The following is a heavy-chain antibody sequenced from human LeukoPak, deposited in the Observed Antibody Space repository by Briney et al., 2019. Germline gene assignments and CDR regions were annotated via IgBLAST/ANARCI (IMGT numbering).Heavy chain of an antibody. D-gene: IGHD1-26*01. V-gene: IGHV3-74*01. CDR2: INSDGSST. CDR3: ARVLDGVGATRSFDY. Sequence: PGGSLRLSCAASGFTFSTYWMLWVRQAPGKGLVWVSRINSDGSSTSYADSVKGRFTISRDNAKNTLYLQMNSLRAEDTAVYYCARVLDGVGATRSFDYWGQGTLVTVSS. J-gene: IGHJ4*02. CDR1: GFTFSTYW.